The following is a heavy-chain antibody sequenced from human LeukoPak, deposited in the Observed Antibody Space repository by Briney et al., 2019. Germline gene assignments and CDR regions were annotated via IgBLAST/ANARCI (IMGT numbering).Heavy chain of an antibody. V-gene: IGHV4-38-2*01. Sequence: SETLSLNCAVSGFSITGGYYWVWIRQPPGKGLEWIGSVYHNGNTLFNTSLKSRVTLSVDSSKNQFSLRLSSVTAADTAVYYCARGVMVRGVLGWFDPWGQGTLVTVSS. CDR2: VYHNGNT. J-gene: IGHJ5*02. CDR1: GFSITGGYY. D-gene: IGHD3-10*01. CDR3: ARGVMVRGVLGWFDP.